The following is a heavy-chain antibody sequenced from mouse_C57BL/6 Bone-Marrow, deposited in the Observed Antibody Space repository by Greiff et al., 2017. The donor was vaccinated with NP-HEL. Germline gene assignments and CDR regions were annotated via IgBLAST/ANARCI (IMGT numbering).Heavy chain of an antibody. CDR2: IYPYNGVS. CDR3: AKGYGSSYVFAY. J-gene: IGHJ3*01. V-gene: IGHV1-31*01. D-gene: IGHD1-1*01. Sequence: VQLQQSGPELVKPGASVKISCTASGYSITGYYMHWVKQSHGHILDWIGYIYPYNGVSSYNPKFQGKATLTVDTSSSTSYMELRRLTTEDTAVYYGAKGYGSSYVFAYWGQGTLVTVSA. CDR1: GYSITGYY.